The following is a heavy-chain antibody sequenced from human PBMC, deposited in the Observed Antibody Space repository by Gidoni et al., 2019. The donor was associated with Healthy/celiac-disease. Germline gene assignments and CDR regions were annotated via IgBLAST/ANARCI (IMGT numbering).Heavy chain of an antibody. D-gene: IGHD2-15*01. CDR2: INQDGSEK. Sequence: EVQLVESGGGLVQPGGSLRLSCAASGFTFSSYWMSWVRQAPGKGLEWVPNINQDGSEKYYVDSVKGRFTISRDNAKNSLYLQMNSLRAEDTAVYYCAREGVVVAAPSVYWGQGTLVTVSS. J-gene: IGHJ4*02. V-gene: IGHV3-7*01. CDR1: GFTFSSYW. CDR3: AREGVVVAAPSVY.